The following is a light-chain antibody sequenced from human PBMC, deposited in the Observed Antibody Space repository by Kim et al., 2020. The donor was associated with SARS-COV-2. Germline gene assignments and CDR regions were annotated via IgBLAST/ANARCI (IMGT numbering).Light chain of an antibody. J-gene: IGKJ5*01. CDR1: TGIRTY. Sequence: SVGVRVTIACRASTGIRTYLAWYQQKPGKAPKLLIYAASTLQNGVPSRFSGSGSGTEFTLTISDLQPEDFATDYCQELDSYPRVTFGLGTRLGIK. CDR2: AAS. V-gene: IGKV1-9*01. CDR3: QELDSYPRVT.